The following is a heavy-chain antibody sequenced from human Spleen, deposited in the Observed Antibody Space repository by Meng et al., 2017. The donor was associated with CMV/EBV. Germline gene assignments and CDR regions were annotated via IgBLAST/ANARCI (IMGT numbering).Heavy chain of an antibody. Sequence: SETLSLTCAVDSGSFSGYFWTWIRQPPGKGLEWIGEINHSGSTNYNPSLKSRVIISVDTSKNQFSLKVNSVTAADTAVYYCARGVTMDRDKYYFYYYGMDVWGQGTTVTV. CDR1: SGSFSGYF. J-gene: IGHJ6*02. CDR2: INHSGST. D-gene: IGHD3-10*01. V-gene: IGHV4-34*01. CDR3: ARGVTMDRDKYYFYYYGMDV.